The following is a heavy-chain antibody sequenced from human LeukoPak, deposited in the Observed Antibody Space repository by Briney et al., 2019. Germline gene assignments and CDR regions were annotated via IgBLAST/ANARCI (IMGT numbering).Heavy chain of an antibody. Sequence: PSETLSLTCTVSGGSISSSSYYWGWIRQPPGKGLEWIGSIYYSGSTYYNPSLKSRVTISVDTSKNQFSLKLSSVTAADTAVYYCARPNLYSSSWYGLGDAFDIWGQGTMVTVSS. CDR1: GGSISSSSYY. V-gene: IGHV4-39*07. CDR2: IYYSGST. J-gene: IGHJ3*02. D-gene: IGHD6-13*01. CDR3: ARPNLYSSSWYGLGDAFDI.